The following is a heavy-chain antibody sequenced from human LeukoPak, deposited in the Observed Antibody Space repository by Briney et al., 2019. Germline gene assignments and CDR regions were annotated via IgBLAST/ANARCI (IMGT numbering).Heavy chain of an antibody. Sequence: GGSLRLSCTASGFTFSSYGMHWVRQAPGKGLDWLSLVSYDGKTTYYADSVKGRFLISRDSSKNTVHLQVNNLRPEDTAIYYCSREYGAGYFDSWGQGTLVTVSS. CDR2: VSYDGKTT. CDR1: GFTFSSYG. J-gene: IGHJ4*02. D-gene: IGHD1-26*01. V-gene: IGHV3-30*19. CDR3: SREYGAGYFDS.